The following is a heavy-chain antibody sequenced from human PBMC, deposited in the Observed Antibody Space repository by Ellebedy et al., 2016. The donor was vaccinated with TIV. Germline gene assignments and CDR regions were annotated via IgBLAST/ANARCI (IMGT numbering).Heavy chain of an antibody. CDR3: AKDGSSYALDY. D-gene: IGHD5-12*01. J-gene: IGHJ4*02. V-gene: IGHV3-30*04. CDR1: GFTFSNYA. Sequence: GESLKISXAASGFTFSNYAMNWVRQAPGKGLEWVAVISYDGSNKYYADSVKGRFTISRDNSKNTLYLQMNSLRAEDTAVYYCAKDGSSYALDYWGQGTLVTVSS. CDR2: ISYDGSNK.